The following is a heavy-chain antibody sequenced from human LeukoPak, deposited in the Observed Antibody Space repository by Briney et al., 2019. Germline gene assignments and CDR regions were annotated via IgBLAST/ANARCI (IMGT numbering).Heavy chain of an antibody. Sequence: SGPTLVKPTQTLTLTCTFSGFSLSISGVGVGWIRQPPGKALEWLALIYWDDDKRYSPSLKSRLTITKDTSKNQVVLTMTNMDPVDTATYYCARLPPSVVVGQQPWLVPNLFDHWGQGTMVTVSS. CDR3: ARLPPSVVVGQQPWLVPNLFDH. CDR2: IYWDDDK. V-gene: IGHV2-5*02. D-gene: IGHD6-19*01. CDR1: GFSLSISGVG. J-gene: IGHJ5*02.